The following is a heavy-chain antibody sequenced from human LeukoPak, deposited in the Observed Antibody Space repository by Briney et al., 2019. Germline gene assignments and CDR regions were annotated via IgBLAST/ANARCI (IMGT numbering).Heavy chain of an antibody. CDR1: GFTFSSYW. V-gene: IGHV3-7*01. CDR2: RKQDGSEK. D-gene: IGHD6-19*01. CDR3: ARNSSGWYEFDY. Sequence: GGSLRLSRAASGFTFSSYWMSWVRQAPGKGLECVANRKQDGSEKYYVDSVKGRFTISRDNAKNSLYLQMNSLRAEDTAVYYCARNSSGWYEFDYWGQGTLVTVSS. J-gene: IGHJ4*02.